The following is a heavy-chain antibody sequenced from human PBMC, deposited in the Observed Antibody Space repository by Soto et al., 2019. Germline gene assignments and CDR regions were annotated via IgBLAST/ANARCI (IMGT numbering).Heavy chain of an antibody. Sequence: SETLSLTCTVSGGSISSYYWSWIRQPPGKGLEWIGYIYYSGSTNYNPSPKSRVTISVDTSKNQFSLKLSSVTAADTAVYYCARAPRGNYGYPSYFDYWGQGTLVTVSS. CDR2: IYYSGST. J-gene: IGHJ4*02. CDR3: ARAPRGNYGYPSYFDY. V-gene: IGHV4-59*01. D-gene: IGHD3-10*01. CDR1: GGSISSYY.